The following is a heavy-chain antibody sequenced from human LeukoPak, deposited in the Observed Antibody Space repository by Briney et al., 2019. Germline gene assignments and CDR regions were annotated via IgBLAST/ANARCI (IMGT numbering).Heavy chain of an antibody. CDR2: IYSSGST. CDR1: GGSFSGYY. CDR3: AREASYFGSSGVTNAFDI. D-gene: IGHD3-22*01. J-gene: IGHJ3*02. Sequence: SETLSLTCAVFGGSFSGYYWTWIRQPPGKGLEWIGYIYSSGSTSYNPSLKSRVTISVDTSKNQFSLKLTSVTAADTAVYYCAREASYFGSSGVTNAFDIWGQGTMVTVSS. V-gene: IGHV4-59*01.